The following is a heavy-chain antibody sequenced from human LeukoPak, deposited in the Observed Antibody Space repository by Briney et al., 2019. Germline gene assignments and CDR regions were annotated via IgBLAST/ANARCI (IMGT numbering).Heavy chain of an antibody. J-gene: IGHJ4*02. CDR3: ARRKAWASGYYLDY. Sequence: SETLSLTCAVYGGSFSGYYWSWIRQPPGKGLEWIGEINHSGSANYNPSLKSRVTISVDTSKNQFSLKLSSVTAADTAVYYCARRKAWASGYYLDYWGQGTLVTVS. D-gene: IGHD3-3*01. CDR2: INHSGSA. V-gene: IGHV4-34*01. CDR1: GGSFSGYY.